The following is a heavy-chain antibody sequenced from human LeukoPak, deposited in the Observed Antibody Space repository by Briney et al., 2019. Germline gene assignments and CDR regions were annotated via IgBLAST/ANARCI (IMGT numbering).Heavy chain of an antibody. CDR3: ARGSYYDSSGFDAFDI. D-gene: IGHD3-22*01. V-gene: IGHV4-39*07. Sequence: SETLSLTCTVSGGSISSSSYYWGWIRQPPGKGLEWIGSIYHSGSTYYNPSLKSRVTISVDTSKNQFSLKLSSVTAADTAVYYCARGSYYDSSGFDAFDIWGQGTMVTVSS. J-gene: IGHJ3*02. CDR2: IYHSGST. CDR1: GGSISSSSYY.